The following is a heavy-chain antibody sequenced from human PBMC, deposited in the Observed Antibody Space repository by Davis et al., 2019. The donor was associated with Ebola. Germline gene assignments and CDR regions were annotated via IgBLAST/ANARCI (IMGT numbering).Heavy chain of an antibody. Sequence: SETLSLTCTVSGGSISSSDYHWGWIRQPPGKGLEWIGYIYYSGSTNYNPSLKSRVTISVDRSKNQFSLKLSSVTAADTAVYYCARAPMTYYYDSSGYYGVADAFDIWGQGTMVTVSS. V-gene: IGHV4-61*05. D-gene: IGHD3-22*01. CDR1: GGSISSSDYH. CDR3: ARAPMTYYYDSSGYYGVADAFDI. CDR2: IYYSGST. J-gene: IGHJ3*02.